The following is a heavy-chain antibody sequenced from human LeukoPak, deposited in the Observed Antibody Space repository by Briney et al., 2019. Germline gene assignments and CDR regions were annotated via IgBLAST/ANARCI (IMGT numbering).Heavy chain of an antibody. Sequence: ASVKVSCKASGYTFTGYYMHWVRQAPGQGLEWMGWINPNSGGTNYAQKFQGRVTMIRDTSISTAYMELSRLRSDDTAVYYCARGPDVVVVVAATPGDYYGMDVWGQGTTVTVSS. CDR3: ARGPDVVVVVAATPGDYYGMDV. J-gene: IGHJ6*02. CDR1: GYTFTGYY. CDR2: INPNSGGT. D-gene: IGHD2-15*01. V-gene: IGHV1-2*02.